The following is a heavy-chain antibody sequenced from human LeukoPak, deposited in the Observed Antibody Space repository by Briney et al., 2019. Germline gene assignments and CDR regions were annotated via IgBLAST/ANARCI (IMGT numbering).Heavy chain of an antibody. CDR2: ISTSGST. CDR3: ARGRMVRGVTITSDWFDP. CDR1: DGSISSYY. D-gene: IGHD3-10*01. Sequence: SETLSLTCTVSDGSISSYYWSWIRQPAGTGLEWIGRISTSGSTKYNPSLKSRVSMSVDTSKNQFSLKVSSVTAADTAIYYCARGRMVRGVTITSDWFDPWGQGTLVTVSS. J-gene: IGHJ5*02. V-gene: IGHV4-4*07.